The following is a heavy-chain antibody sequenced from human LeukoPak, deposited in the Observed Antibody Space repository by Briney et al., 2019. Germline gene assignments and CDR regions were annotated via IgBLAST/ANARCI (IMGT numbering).Heavy chain of an antibody. CDR1: GFTFSSYG. V-gene: IGHV3-30*02. CDR3: SGGGYCSGGPCYVGDL. J-gene: IGHJ5*02. Sequence: GGSLRLSCAASGFTFSSYGMHWVRQAPGKGLEWVAFIRYDGNNKYYADSVKGRFTISRDNSKNTLYLQMNLMRAEDTSIYYCSGGGYCSGGPCYVGDLWGQGSLVIVSS. D-gene: IGHD2-15*01. CDR2: IRYDGNNK.